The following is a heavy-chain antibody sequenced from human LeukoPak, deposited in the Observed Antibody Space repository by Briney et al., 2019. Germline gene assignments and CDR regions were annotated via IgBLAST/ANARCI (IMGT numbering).Heavy chain of an antibody. J-gene: IGHJ6*04. CDR1: GFTFSSYG. CDR2: ISYDGSNK. V-gene: IGHV3-30*03. D-gene: IGHD3-22*01. Sequence: PGGSLRVSCAASGFTFSSYGMHWVRQAPGKGLEWVAVISYDGSNKYYADSVKGRFTISRDNSKNTLYLQMNSLRAEDTAVYYCARIVSKIYYYYYYGMDVWGKGTTVTVSS. CDR3: ARIVSKIYYYYYYGMDV.